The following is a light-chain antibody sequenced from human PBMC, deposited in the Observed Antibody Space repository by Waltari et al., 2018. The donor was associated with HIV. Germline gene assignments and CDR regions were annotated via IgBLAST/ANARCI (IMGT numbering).Light chain of an antibody. CDR1: RSTIGTNE. CDR3: QSSDSTLSGSV. Sequence: QSVLTQPPSVSGAPGQRVTLPCTGSRSTIGTNEVHWYQQLPGTAPRLLIYNTNRRPSGVPDRFSGSKSGTSASLAINGLQAEDEADYYCQSSDSTLSGSVFGGGTKLTVL. V-gene: IGLV1-40*01. CDR2: NTN. J-gene: IGLJ2*01.